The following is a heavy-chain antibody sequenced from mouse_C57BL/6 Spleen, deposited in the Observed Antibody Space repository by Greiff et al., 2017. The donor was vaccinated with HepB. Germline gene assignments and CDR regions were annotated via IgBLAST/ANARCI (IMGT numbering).Heavy chain of an antibody. CDR2: INPGSGGT. V-gene: IGHV1-54*01. CDR1: GYAFTNYL. CDR3: ARSGWDYYAMDY. D-gene: IGHD2-3*01. J-gene: IGHJ4*01. Sequence: QVQLQQSGAELVRPGTSVKVSCKASGYAFTNYLIEWVKQRPGQGLEWIGVINPGSGGTNYNEKFKGKATLTADKSSSTAYMQLSSLTSEDSAVYFCARSGWDYYAMDYWGQGTSVTVSS.